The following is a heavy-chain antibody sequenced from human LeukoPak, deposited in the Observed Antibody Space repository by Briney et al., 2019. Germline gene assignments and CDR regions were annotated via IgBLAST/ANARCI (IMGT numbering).Heavy chain of an antibody. V-gene: IGHV3-30*18. J-gene: IGHJ5*02. Sequence: GRSLRLSCAASGFTFSSYGMHWVRQAPGEGLEWVAVISYDGSNKYYADSVKGRFTISRDNSKNTLYLQMNSLRAEDTAVYYCAKDLTRSGYYGSGSYPNWFDPWGQGTLVTVSS. CDR2: ISYDGSNK. D-gene: IGHD3-10*01. CDR1: GFTFSSYG. CDR3: AKDLTRSGYYGSGSYPNWFDP.